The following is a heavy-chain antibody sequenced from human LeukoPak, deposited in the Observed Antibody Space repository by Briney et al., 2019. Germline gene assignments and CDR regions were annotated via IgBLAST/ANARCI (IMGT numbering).Heavy chain of an antibody. V-gene: IGHV3-21*01. D-gene: IGHD2-15*01. CDR3: ARDGSGYYYMDV. CDR1: GFSFSSHG. CDR2: ISSSSSYI. J-gene: IGHJ6*03. Sequence: GGSLRLSCAASGFSFSSHGMSRVRQAPGKGLEWVSSISSSSSYIYYADSVKGRFTISRDNAKNSLYLQMNSLRAEDTAVYYCARDGSGYYYMDVWGKGTTVTISS.